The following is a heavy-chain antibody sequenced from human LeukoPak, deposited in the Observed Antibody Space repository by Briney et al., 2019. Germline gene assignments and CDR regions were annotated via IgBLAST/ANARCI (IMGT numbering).Heavy chain of an antibody. CDR1: GFTFSDYY. D-gene: IGHD3-22*01. V-gene: IGHV3-11*01. Sequence: GGSLRLSCAASGFTFSDYYMSWIRQAPGKGLEWVSYISSSGSTIYYADSVKGRFTISRDNAKNSLYLQMNSLRAEDTAVYYCARAAHYYVSPDAFDIWGQGTMVTVSS. CDR2: ISSSGSTI. J-gene: IGHJ3*02. CDR3: ARAAHYYVSPDAFDI.